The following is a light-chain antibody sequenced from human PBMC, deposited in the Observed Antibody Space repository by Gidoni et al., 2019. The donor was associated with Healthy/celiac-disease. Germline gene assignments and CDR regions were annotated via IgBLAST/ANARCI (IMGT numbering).Light chain of an antibody. CDR2: EVS. CDR3: SSDAGSNNL. J-gene: IGLJ2*01. CDR1: SSDVGRHNY. V-gene: IGLV2-8*01. Sequence: QSALTQPPSASGSPAQTVTISCTGTSSDVGRHNYVSWYQQHPGKAPKPMIYEVSKRPSGVPDRFAGSKSGNTASLTVAGLQAEDEADYYCSSDAGSNNLFGGGTKLTVL.